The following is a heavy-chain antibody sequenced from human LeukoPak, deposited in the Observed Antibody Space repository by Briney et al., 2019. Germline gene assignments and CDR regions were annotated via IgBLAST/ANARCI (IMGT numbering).Heavy chain of an antibody. CDR2: IYTSGST. Sequence: SETLSLTCTVSGGSISSYYWSWIRQPAGKGLEWIGRIYTSGSTNYNPSLKSRVTISVDKSKNQFTLKLSSVTAADTAVYYCARDLSGVLDWFDPWGQGTLVTVSS. CDR3: ARDLSGVLDWFDP. V-gene: IGHV4-4*07. J-gene: IGHJ5*02. D-gene: IGHD3-16*02. CDR1: GGSISSYY.